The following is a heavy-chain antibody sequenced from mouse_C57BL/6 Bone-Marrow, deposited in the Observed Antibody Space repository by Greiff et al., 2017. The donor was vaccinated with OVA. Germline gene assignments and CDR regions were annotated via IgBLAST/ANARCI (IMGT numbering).Heavy chain of an antibody. V-gene: IGHV3-6*01. CDR1: GYSITRGYY. CDR3: ARGDDYDRDY. Sequence: EVKLMESGPGLVKPSQSLSLTCSVTGYSITRGYYWNWIRQFPGNKLEWMGYISYDGSNNYNPSLKNRISITRDTSKNQFFLQLNSVTTEDTATYYCARGDDYDRDYWGQGTTRTVSS. J-gene: IGHJ2*01. CDR2: ISYDGSN. D-gene: IGHD2-4*01.